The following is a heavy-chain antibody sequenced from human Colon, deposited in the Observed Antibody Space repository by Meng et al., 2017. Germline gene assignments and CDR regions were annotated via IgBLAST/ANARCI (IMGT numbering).Heavy chain of an antibody. CDR3: ARDNDCWSPFDY. CDR2: TYQSATT. Sequence: SETLSLTCTVAGGSISSYYWSWIRQPPGKGLEWIGYTYQSATTNYNPSLKSRVTISVDSSNNQFSLKLSSVSAAATAVYFCARDNDCWSPFDYWGQGTLVTVSS. V-gene: IGHV4-59*01. D-gene: IGHD2-21*01. CDR1: GGSISSYY. J-gene: IGHJ4*02.